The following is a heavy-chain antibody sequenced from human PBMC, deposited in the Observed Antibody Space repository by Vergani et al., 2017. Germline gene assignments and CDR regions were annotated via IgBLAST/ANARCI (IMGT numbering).Heavy chain of an antibody. CDR3: ARQNPYGSAHVDF. CDR1: GHSVGSGYY. J-gene: IGHJ4*02. D-gene: IGHD3-10*01. CDR2: VHRNGNT. Sequence: QVDLQESGPGLVKSSETLSLNCAVSGHSVGSGYYWGWIRQPPGRGLEWIGCVHRNGNTYYTSSLRSRATISRDTSKTQSSLRLTSVTAADTAVYYCARQNPYGSAHVDFWGRGVLVTVSA. V-gene: IGHV4-38-2*01.